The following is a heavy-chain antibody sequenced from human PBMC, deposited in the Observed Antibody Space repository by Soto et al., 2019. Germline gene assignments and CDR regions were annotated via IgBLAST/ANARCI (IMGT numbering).Heavy chain of an antibody. J-gene: IGHJ5*02. CDR3: ARGYCSSTSCHHWFDP. CDR2: IIANYGNT. V-gene: IGHV1-69*06. Sequence: GASVKVSCKASGGTFSSYAISWVRQAPGQGLEWMGGIIANYGNTNYAQKLQGRVTITADKSTSTAYMELSSLRSEDTAVYYCARGYCSSTSCHHWFDPWGQGTLVTVSS. D-gene: IGHD2-2*01. CDR1: GGTFSSYA.